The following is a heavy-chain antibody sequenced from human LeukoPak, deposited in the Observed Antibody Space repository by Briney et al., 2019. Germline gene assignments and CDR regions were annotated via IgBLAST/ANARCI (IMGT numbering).Heavy chain of an antibody. CDR1: GFTFDDYV. V-gene: IGHV3-43*02. CDR2: ISGDGGST. Sequence: GGSLRLSCAASGFTFDDYVMHWVRQARGKGLEWVSLISGDGGSTYYADSVKGRFTVSRYNIKNSLYLQMDSLRTEDTALYYCARVRHTPSSGTYYKQPTFYYYYYMDVWGKGTTVTVSS. J-gene: IGHJ6*03. CDR3: ARVRHTPSSGTYYKQPTFYYYYYMDV. D-gene: IGHD3-10*01.